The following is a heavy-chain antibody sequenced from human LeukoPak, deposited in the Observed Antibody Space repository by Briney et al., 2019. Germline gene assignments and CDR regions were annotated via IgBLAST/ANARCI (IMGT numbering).Heavy chain of an antibody. V-gene: IGHV3-23*01. CDR2: ISGSGDNT. CDR1: GFTFSSHG. J-gene: IGHJ4*02. Sequence: PGGSLRLSCAASGFTFSSHGMSWVRQAPGKGLEWVSTISGSGDNTYYADSVKGRFTISRDNSKNTLYLQMNSLRAEDTAVYYCARAGFTFSDYFGSFFNYWGQGTLVTVSS. CDR3: ARAGFTFSDYFGSFFNY. D-gene: IGHD3-10*01.